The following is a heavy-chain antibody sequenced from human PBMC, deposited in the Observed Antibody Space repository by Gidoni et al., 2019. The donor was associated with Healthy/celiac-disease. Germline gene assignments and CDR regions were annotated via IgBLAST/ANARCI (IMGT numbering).Heavy chain of an antibody. V-gene: IGHV1-69*01. J-gene: IGHJ4*02. CDR2: IIPTFGTA. CDR3: ASLRPPDTAMDPNGYYFDY. D-gene: IGHD5-18*01. Sequence: QVQLVQSGAEVKKPGSSVKVSCKASGGTFSSYAISWVRQAPGQGLEWMGGIIPTFGTANYAQKFQGRVTITADESTSTAYMELSSLRSEDTAVYYCASLRPPDTAMDPNGYYFDYWGQGTLVTVSS. CDR1: GGTFSSYA.